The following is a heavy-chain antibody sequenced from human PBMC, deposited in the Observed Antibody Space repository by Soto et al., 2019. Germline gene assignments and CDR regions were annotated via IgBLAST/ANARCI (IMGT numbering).Heavy chain of an antibody. CDR3: ARGPGVVPAATYYYYYYMDV. J-gene: IGHJ6*03. Sequence: ASVKVSCKASGYTFTGYYMHWVRQAPGQGLEWMGWINPNSGGTNYAQKFQGWVTMTRDTSISTAYMELSRLRSDDTAVYYCARGPGVVPAATYYYYYYMDVWGKGTTVTVSS. CDR2: INPNSGGT. D-gene: IGHD2-2*01. CDR1: GYTFTGYY. V-gene: IGHV1-2*04.